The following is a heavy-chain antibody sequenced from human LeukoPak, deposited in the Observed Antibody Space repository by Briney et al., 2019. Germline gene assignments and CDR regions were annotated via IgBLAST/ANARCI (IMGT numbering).Heavy chain of an antibody. J-gene: IGHJ4*02. CDR3: ARGVDTAMAPSYYFDY. D-gene: IGHD5-18*01. Sequence: SETLSLTCAVYGGSFSGYYWSWIRQPPGKGLEWIGEINHSGSTNYNPSLKSRVTISVDTSKNQFSLKLSSVTAADPAVYYCARGVDTAMAPSYYFDYWGQGTLVTVSS. V-gene: IGHV4-34*01. CDR2: INHSGST. CDR1: GGSFSGYY.